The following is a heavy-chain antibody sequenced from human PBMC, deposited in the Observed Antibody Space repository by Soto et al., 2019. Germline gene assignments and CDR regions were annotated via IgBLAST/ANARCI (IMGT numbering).Heavy chain of an antibody. CDR3: ARDREEAARHNAFDI. D-gene: IGHD6-6*01. V-gene: IGHV3-21*01. CDR2: ISSSSSYI. J-gene: IGHJ3*02. Sequence: EVQLVESGGGLVKPGGSLRLSCAASGFTFSSYSMNWVRQAPGKGLEWVSSISSSSSYIYYADSVKGRFTIPRDNAKNSLYLQMNSLRAEDTAVYYCARDREEAARHNAFDIWGQGTMVTVSS. CDR1: GFTFSSYS.